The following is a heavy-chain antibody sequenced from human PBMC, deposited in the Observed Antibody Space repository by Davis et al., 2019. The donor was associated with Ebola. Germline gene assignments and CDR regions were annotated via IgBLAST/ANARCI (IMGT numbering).Heavy chain of an antibody. Sequence: GESLKISCATSGFTVSSDNLSWVRQSPGKGLEWASVIYSGGGGTNYADSVKGRFIISRDNSRSTLYLQMNSLRAEDTAIYYCARRLQTGYYENWGQGTLVTVSS. CDR3: ARRLQTGYYEN. D-gene: IGHD3-9*01. V-gene: IGHV3-53*01. J-gene: IGHJ4*02. CDR2: IYSGGGGT. CDR1: GFTVSSDN.